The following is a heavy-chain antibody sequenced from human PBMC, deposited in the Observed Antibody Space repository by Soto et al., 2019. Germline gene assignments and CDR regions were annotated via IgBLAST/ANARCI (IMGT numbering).Heavy chain of an antibody. CDR3: AIIDGDYDY. CDR2: VYYSGST. Sequence: PSETLSLTCTVSGGSVSSSSYYWGWVRQPPGKGLEWIGSVYYSGSTYYNPSLESRVTISVDKSKNQFSLKLSSVTAADTAVYYCAIIDGDYDYWGQGTLVTVSS. V-gene: IGHV4-39*01. J-gene: IGHJ4*02. CDR1: GGSVSSSSYY. D-gene: IGHD4-17*01.